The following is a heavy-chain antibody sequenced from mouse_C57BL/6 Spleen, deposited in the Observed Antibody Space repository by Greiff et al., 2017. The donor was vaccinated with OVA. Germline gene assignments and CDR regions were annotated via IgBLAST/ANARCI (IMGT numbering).Heavy chain of an antibody. V-gene: IGHV1-76*01. Sequence: VQVVESGAELVRPGASVKLSCKASGYTFTDYYINWVKQRPGQGLEWIARIYPGSGNTYYNEKFKGKATLTAEKSSSTAYMQLSSLTSEDSAVYFCARSGGNPEGYFDYWGQGTTLTVSS. J-gene: IGHJ2*01. CDR2: IYPGSGNT. CDR1: GYTFTDYY. CDR3: ARSGGNPEGYFDY. D-gene: IGHD1-1*02.